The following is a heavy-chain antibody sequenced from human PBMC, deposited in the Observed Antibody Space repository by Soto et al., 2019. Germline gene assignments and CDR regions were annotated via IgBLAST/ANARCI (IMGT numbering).Heavy chain of an antibody. J-gene: IGHJ5*02. CDR1: GGSISSGDYY. Sequence: SETLSLSCTVSGGSISSGDYYWSWIRQPPGKGLEWIGYIYYSGSTYYNPSLKSRVTISVDTSKNQFSLKLSSVTAADTAVYYCAGSYDSSGYYYGWFDPWGQGTLVTVSS. CDR2: IYYSGST. CDR3: AGSYDSSGYYYGWFDP. D-gene: IGHD3-22*01. V-gene: IGHV4-30-4*01.